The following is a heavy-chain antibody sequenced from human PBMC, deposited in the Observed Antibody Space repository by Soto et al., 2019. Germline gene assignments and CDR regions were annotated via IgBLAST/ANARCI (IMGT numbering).Heavy chain of an antibody. J-gene: IGHJ4*02. CDR3: ASNPGIAAAGILS. CDR1: GFTFSSYG. Sequence: QVQLVESGGGVVQPGRSLRLSCAASGFTFSSYGMHWVRQAPGKGLEWVAVIWYDGSNEYYADSVKGRFIISRDNSKNTLDLQMNSLRAEDTALYYCASNPGIAAAGILSWGQGTLVTVFS. V-gene: IGHV3-33*01. CDR2: IWYDGSNE. D-gene: IGHD6-13*01.